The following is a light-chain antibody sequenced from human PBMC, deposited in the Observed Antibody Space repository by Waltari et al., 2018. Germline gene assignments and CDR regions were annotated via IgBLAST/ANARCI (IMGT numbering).Light chain of an antibody. CDR1: SGSVPHANS. CDR3: LLSFGASSGA. J-gene: IGLJ7*01. CDR2: DTF. V-gene: IGLV7-46*01. Sequence: QAVVTQAPSLTVSPGGTVTLTCASSSGSVPHANSPSWFQQKAGQAPKTLIYDTFMTYSWTPARFSGELLGGKAALTLSGAQPEDEAVYFCLLSFGASSGAFGGGTRLTVL.